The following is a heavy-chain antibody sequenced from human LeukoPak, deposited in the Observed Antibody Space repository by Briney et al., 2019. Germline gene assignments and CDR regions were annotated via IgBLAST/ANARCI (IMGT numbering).Heavy chain of an antibody. Sequence: PGGSLRLSCAASGFSFSDYYTSWIRQAPGKGLEWVSHISGSANTRSDADSVRGRFVISRDNAKKSVYLQMNSLRVEDTAIYFCARRRSSDYFDSWGQGTLVTVSS. J-gene: IGHJ4*02. D-gene: IGHD6-6*01. CDR2: ISGSANTR. CDR1: GFSFSDYY. V-gene: IGHV3-11*04. CDR3: ARRRSSDYFDS.